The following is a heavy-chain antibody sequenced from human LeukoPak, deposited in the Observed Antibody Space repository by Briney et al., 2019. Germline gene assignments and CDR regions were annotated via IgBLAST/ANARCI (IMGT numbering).Heavy chain of an antibody. CDR3: ARDPGWFGESVFDY. D-gene: IGHD3-10*01. CDR2: ISTSSSYI. CDR1: GFTFSSYS. Sequence: GGSLRLSCAASGFTFSSYSMNWVRQAPGKGLEWVSSISTSSSYIYYADSVKGRFTISRDNAKNSLYLQMNSLRAEDTAVYYCARDPGWFGESVFDYWGQGTLVTVSS. V-gene: IGHV3-21*01. J-gene: IGHJ4*02.